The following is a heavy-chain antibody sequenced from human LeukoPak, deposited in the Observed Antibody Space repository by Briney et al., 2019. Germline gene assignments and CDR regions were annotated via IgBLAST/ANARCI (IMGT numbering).Heavy chain of an antibody. Sequence: NPSETLSLTCAVYGGSFSGYYWSWIRQPPGKGLEWIGEINHSGSTNYNPSLKSRVTISVDTSKNQLSLKLSSVTAADTAVYYCARHLRWFDPWGQGTLVTVSS. V-gene: IGHV4-34*01. J-gene: IGHJ5*02. CDR2: INHSGST. CDR3: ARHLRWFDP. D-gene: IGHD3-16*01. CDR1: GGSFSGYY.